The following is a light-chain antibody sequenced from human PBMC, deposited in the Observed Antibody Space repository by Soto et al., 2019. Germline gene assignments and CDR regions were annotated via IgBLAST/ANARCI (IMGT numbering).Light chain of an antibody. V-gene: IGKV1-9*01. J-gene: IGKJ2*01. CDR2: AAS. CDR1: QGISNY. Sequence: ILLTQSPSSLSASVGDGVTITCRASQGISNYLAWYQQKPGEAPKLLIYAASTLQSGVPSKFSGSASGTYFTLTIGCLQPEDFATFYCQHANRYPPYTFVQGTKVYIK. CDR3: QHANRYPPYT.